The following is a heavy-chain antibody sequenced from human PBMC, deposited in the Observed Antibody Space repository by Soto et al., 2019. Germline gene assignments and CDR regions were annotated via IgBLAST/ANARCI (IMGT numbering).Heavy chain of an antibody. V-gene: IGHV5-51*01. CDR1: GYSFTSYW. CDR2: IYPGDSDT. J-gene: IGHJ6*02. Sequence: GESLKISCKGSGYSFTSYWIGWVRQMPGKGLEWMGIIYPGDSDTRYSPSFQGQVTISADKSISTAYLQWSSLKASDTAMYYCARSVVPAAGYYYGMDVWGQGTTVTVS. D-gene: IGHD2-2*01. CDR3: ARSVVPAAGYYYGMDV.